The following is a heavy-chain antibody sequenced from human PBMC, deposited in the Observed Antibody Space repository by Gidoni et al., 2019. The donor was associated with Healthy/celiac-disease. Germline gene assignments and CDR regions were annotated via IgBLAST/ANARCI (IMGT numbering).Heavy chain of an antibody. D-gene: IGHD2-2*01. V-gene: IGHV3-21*01. Sequence: EVQLVESGGGLVKPGGSLRLSCAASGFTFSSYSMNWVRQAPGKGLEWVSSISSSSSYIYYADSVKGRFTISRDNAKNSLYLQMNSLRAEDTAVYYCARDYCSSTSCYALIYYYYYGMDVWGQGTTVTVSS. CDR1: GFTFSSYS. CDR3: ARDYCSSTSCYALIYYYYYGMDV. CDR2: ISSSSSYI. J-gene: IGHJ6*02.